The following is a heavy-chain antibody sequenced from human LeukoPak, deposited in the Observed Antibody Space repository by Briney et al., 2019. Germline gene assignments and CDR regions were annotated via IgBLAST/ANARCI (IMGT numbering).Heavy chain of an antibody. D-gene: IGHD2-8*01. Sequence: PGGSLRLSCAASGFTVSSKHMSWVRQAPGKGLEWVSVIYSGGSTYYADSVKGRFTISRDNSKNTLYLQMNSLRAEDTAVYYCGRGTSGGATLDYWGQGTLVTVSS. J-gene: IGHJ4*02. CDR2: IYSGGST. V-gene: IGHV3-53*01. CDR3: GRGTSGGATLDY. CDR1: GFTVSSKH.